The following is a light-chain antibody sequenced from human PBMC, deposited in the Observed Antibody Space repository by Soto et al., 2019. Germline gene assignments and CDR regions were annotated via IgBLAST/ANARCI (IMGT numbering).Light chain of an antibody. Sequence: QSALTQPPSASGSPGQSVTISCTGTSSDVGGCKFVSWYQQYPGKAPQLIIYEVNKRPSGVPDRFSGSKSGNTASLTVSGLQAEDEADSYCSSCAGSNNPYVFGTGTKVTVL. CDR3: SSCAGSNNPYV. V-gene: IGLV2-8*01. CDR2: EVN. J-gene: IGLJ1*01. CDR1: SSDVGGCKF.